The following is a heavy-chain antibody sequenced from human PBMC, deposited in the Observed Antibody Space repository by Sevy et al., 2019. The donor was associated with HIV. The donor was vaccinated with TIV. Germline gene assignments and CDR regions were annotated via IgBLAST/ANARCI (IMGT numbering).Heavy chain of an antibody. J-gene: IGHJ3*02. V-gene: IGHV4-4*02. Sequence: SETLSLTCAASGASITISTWWGWVRQPPGKGLEWIGEIHHTGSTNSNPSLKTRVTLSVDKSKNQFSLNLNSVTAADTAVYYCVRAKFGSVLGDALDIWGQGTMVTVSS. CDR3: VRAKFGSVLGDALDI. D-gene: IGHD6-25*01. CDR1: GASITISTW. CDR2: IHHTGST.